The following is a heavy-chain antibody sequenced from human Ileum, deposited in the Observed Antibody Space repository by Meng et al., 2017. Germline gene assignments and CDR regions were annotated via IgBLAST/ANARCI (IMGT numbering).Heavy chain of an antibody. CDR3: ARDAGWPYYYGSGSYYNPFYFDY. D-gene: IGHD3-10*01. J-gene: IGHJ4*02. CDR2: INWNGGST. CDR1: GFTFDDYG. V-gene: IGHV3-20*04. Sequence: GGSLRLSCAASGFTFDDYGMSWVRQAPGKGLEWVSGINWNGGSTGYADSVKGRFTISRDNAKNSLYLQMNSLRAEDTALYYCARDAGWPYYYGSGSYYNPFYFDYWGQGTLVTVSS.